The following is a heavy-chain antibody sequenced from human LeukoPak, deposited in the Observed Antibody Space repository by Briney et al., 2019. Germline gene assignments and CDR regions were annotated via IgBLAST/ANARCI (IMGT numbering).Heavy chain of an antibody. D-gene: IGHD3-10*01. V-gene: IGHV3-30*01. CDR1: GFTFSSYA. CDR3: AREGSDYYYMDV. CDR2: ISYDGSKK. J-gene: IGHJ6*03. Sequence: QPGRSLRLPCAASGFTFSSYAMHWVRQAPGQGLEWVAIISYDGSKKYYADSVKGRFTISRDNTENTLFLQMNSLRAEDTAVYYCAREGSDYYYMDVWGKGTTVTVSS.